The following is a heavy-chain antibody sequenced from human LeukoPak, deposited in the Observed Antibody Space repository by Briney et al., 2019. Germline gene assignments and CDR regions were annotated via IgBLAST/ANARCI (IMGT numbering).Heavy chain of an antibody. D-gene: IGHD2-15*01. Sequence: PGGSLRLSCAASGFTFNDYTLNWVRQAPGKGLEWVSSISSSGSYIYYADSVKGRFTISRDNAKKSLHLQMNILRAEDAAVYYCAKAPVTTCSGAYCYPFDYWGQGTLVTVSS. CDR2: ISSSGSYI. CDR1: GFTFNDYT. J-gene: IGHJ4*02. CDR3: AKAPVTTCSGAYCYPFDY. V-gene: IGHV3-21*04.